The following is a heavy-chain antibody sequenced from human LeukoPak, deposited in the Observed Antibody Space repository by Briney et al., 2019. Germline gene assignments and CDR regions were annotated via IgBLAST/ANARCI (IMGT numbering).Heavy chain of an antibody. D-gene: IGHD1-20*01. CDR3: ARFRQGNWYSGMDV. CDR2: IYYSGST. Sequence: SETLSLTCTVSGGSINTYYWSWIRQPPGKGLEWIGYIYYSGSTYYNPSLKSRVTISVDTSKNQFSLGLSSVTAADTAVYYCARFRQGNWYSGMDVWGQGTTVTVSS. J-gene: IGHJ6*02. CDR1: GGSINTYY. V-gene: IGHV4-59*01.